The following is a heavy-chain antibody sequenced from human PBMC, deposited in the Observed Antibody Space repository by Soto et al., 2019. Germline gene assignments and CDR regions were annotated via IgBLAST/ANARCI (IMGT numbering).Heavy chain of an antibody. CDR2: IYYSGST. CDR3: ASHWHPQSDTYMDV. D-gene: IGHD2-21*01. V-gene: IGHV4-59*08. J-gene: IGHJ6*03. Sequence: QVQLQESGPGLVKPSETLSLTCTVSGGSFSRYYWSWIRQPPGKGLEWIGYIYYSGSTNYNPSLKSRLTIPGDTSKNLISLNLISVTAADTAVYYCASHWHPQSDTYMDVWGKGTTVTVSS. CDR1: GGSFSRYY.